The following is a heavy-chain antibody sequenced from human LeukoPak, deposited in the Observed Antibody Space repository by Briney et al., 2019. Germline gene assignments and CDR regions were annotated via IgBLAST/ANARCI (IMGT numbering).Heavy chain of an antibody. CDR1: GGSISSYY. J-gene: IGHJ4*02. CDR3: ARHPGYSYGYDY. D-gene: IGHD5-18*01. Sequence: SETLSLTCTVSGGSISSYYWSWIRQPPGKGLEWIGYIYTSGSTNYNPSLKSRVTISVDTSKNQFSPKLSSVTAADTAVYYCARHPGYSYGYDYWGQGTLVTVSS. CDR2: IYTSGST. V-gene: IGHV4-4*09.